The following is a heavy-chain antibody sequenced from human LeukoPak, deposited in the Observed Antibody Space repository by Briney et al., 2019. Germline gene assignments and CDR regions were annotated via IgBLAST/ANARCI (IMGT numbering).Heavy chain of an antibody. V-gene: IGHV3-23*01. CDR1: GFTFSGYA. CDR3: AKLVGVAPTDY. D-gene: IGHD2-15*01. J-gene: IGHJ4*02. Sequence: GGSLRLSCAASGFTFSGYAMSWVRQAPGKGLEWASGISASAGGTYYADSVKGRFTISRDNSKNTLYLQLDSLTAEDTAVYYCAKLVGVAPTDYWGQGTLVTVSS. CDR2: ISASAGGT.